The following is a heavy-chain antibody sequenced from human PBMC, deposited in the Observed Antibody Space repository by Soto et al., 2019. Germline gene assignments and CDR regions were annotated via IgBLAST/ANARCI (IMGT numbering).Heavy chain of an antibody. Sequence: PGESLKISCKGSGYSFTSYWIGWVRQMPGKGLEWMGIIYPGDSDTRYSPSFQGQVTISADKSISTAYLQWSSLKASDTAMYYCATSIAAAGSRGGYYYYGVDVWGQRSTVTVSS. D-gene: IGHD6-13*01. CDR3: ATSIAAAGSRGGYYYYGVDV. CDR2: IYPGDSDT. J-gene: IGHJ6*02. CDR1: GYSFTSYW. V-gene: IGHV5-51*01.